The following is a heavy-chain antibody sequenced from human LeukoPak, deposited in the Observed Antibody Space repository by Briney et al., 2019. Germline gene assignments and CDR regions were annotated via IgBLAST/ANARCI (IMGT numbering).Heavy chain of an antibody. CDR2: INRGGST. Sequence: SETLSLTCAVYGGSFSGYFWSWIRQPPGKGLEWIGEINRGGSTNYNPSLKSRVTISVDTSKNQFSLKLSSVTAADTAVYYCARGRQWLVLDYWGQGTLVTVSS. CDR1: GGSFSGYF. D-gene: IGHD6-19*01. V-gene: IGHV4-34*01. CDR3: ARGRQWLVLDY. J-gene: IGHJ4*02.